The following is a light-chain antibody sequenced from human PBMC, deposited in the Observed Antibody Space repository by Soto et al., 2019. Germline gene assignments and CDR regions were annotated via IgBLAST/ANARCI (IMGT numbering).Light chain of an antibody. CDR3: KQYRRYPWT. V-gene: IGKV1-5*01. Sequence: DIQMTQSPSTLSASVGDRVTLTCRASQNIGLSLAWFQQKPGKAPKLLIYGASSLESGVPSRFSGSGSGTEFTLTISSLQPDDFATYYCKQYRRYPWTFGQGTKVEIK. CDR2: GAS. CDR1: QNIGLS. J-gene: IGKJ1*01.